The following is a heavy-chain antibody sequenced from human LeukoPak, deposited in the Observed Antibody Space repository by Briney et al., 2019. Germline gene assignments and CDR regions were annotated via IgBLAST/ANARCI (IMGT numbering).Heavy chain of an antibody. D-gene: IGHD3-22*01. CDR2: ISSSSSYI. V-gene: IGHV3-21*01. Sequence: GGSLRLSCAASGFTFSSYSMNWVRQAPGKGLEWVSSISSSSSYIYYADSVKGRFTISRGNAKNSLYLQMNSLRAEDTAVYYCARQYYYDSSGYSLDYWGQGTLVTVSS. CDR1: GFTFSSYS. J-gene: IGHJ4*02. CDR3: ARQYYYDSSGYSLDY.